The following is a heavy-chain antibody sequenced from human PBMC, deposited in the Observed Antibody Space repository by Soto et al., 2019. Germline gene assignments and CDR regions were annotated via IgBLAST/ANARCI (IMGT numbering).Heavy chain of an antibody. D-gene: IGHD2-21*02. CDR1: GFTFSSYA. Sequence: EVQLVESGGGLVQPGGSLRLSCAASGFTFSSYAMSWVRQAPGKGLEWVSAISGSGDSTYYADSVKGRFTISRDNSKNTQYLQMNSLRAEDTAIYYCARDRYGDPLWGQDDFDYWGQRTLVTVSA. J-gene: IGHJ4*02. V-gene: IGHV3-23*04. CDR2: ISGSGDST. CDR3: ARDRYGDPLWGQDDFDY.